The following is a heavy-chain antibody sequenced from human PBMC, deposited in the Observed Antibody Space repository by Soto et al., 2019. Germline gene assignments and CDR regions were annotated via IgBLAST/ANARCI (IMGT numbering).Heavy chain of an antibody. CDR3: ARGRQWLDD. J-gene: IGHJ4*02. V-gene: IGHV4-59*01. CDR2: VYYSGST. D-gene: IGHD6-19*01. CDR1: GGSISGYY. Sequence: QVQLQESGPGLVKPSETLSLTCTVSGGSISGYYWSWIRQPPGKGLEWIGYVYYSGSTNYNPSLKSRVTISVATSKNQFSLELNSVTAADTAVYYCARGRQWLDDWGQGTLVTVSS.